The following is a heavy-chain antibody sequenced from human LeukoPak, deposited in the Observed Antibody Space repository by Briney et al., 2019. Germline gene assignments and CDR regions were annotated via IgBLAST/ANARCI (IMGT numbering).Heavy chain of an antibody. Sequence: ASVKVSCKASGYTSTSYGISWVRQAPGQGLEWMGWISAYNGNTNYAQKLQGRVTMTTDTSTSTAYMELRSLRSDDTAVYYCARARNTRGYQLLSHYYYGMAVWGKGTTVTVSS. CDR3: ARARNTRGYQLLSHYYYGMAV. V-gene: IGHV1-18*04. CDR2: ISAYNGNT. J-gene: IGHJ6*04. CDR1: GYTSTSYG. D-gene: IGHD2-2*01.